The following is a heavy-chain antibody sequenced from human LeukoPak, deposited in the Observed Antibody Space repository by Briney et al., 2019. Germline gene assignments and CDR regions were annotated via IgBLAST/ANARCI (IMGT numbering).Heavy chain of an antibody. D-gene: IGHD1-26*01. Sequence: GGSLRLSCAASGFTFSNAWMSWVRQAPGKGLEWVSLISWDGGSTYYADSVKGRFTISRDNSKNSLYLQMNSLRAEDTALYYCAKVGEYRYSGSYSYFDYWGQGTLVTVSS. CDR3: AKVGEYRYSGSYSYFDY. V-gene: IGHV3-43D*03. CDR1: GFTFSNAW. J-gene: IGHJ4*02. CDR2: ISWDGGST.